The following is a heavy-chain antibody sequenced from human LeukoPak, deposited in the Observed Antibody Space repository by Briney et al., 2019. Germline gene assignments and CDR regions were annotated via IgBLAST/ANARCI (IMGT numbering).Heavy chain of an antibody. CDR3: ARVRWGSFDY. Sequence: GGSLRLSCAAAGFTFSSYAMHWVRQAPGKGLGGGAVISYDGSNKYYADSVKGRFTISRDNSKNTLYLQMNSLRAEDTAVYYCARVRWGSFDYWGQGTLVTVSS. D-gene: IGHD3-16*01. J-gene: IGHJ4*02. CDR2: ISYDGSNK. V-gene: IGHV3-30*04. CDR1: GFTFSSYA.